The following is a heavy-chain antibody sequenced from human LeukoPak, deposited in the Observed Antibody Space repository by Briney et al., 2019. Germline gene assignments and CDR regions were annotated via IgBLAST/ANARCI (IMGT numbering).Heavy chain of an antibody. CDR3: ARGTAMVRDAFDI. CDR2: IKQDGSEK. CDR1: GFTFSSYW. Sequence: PGGSLRLSCAASGFTFSSYWMSWVRQAPGKGLEWVANIKQDGSEKYYVDSVKGRFTISRDNAKNSLYLQMNSLRAEDTAVYYCARGTAMVRDAFDIWGQGTMVTVSS. J-gene: IGHJ3*02. D-gene: IGHD5-18*01. V-gene: IGHV3-7*04.